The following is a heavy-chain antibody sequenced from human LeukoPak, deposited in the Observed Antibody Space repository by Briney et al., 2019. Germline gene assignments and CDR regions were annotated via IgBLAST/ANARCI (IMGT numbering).Heavy chain of an antibody. CDR3: AKRGVVIRVILVGFHKEAYYFDS. CDR2: IGGSGGRT. J-gene: IGHJ4*02. V-gene: IGHV3-23*01. CDR1: GITLSNYG. D-gene: IGHD3-22*01. Sequence: GESRRLSCAVSGITLSNYGMSWVRQAAGKGLEWVAGIGGSGGRTNYADSVKGRFTISRDNPKNILYLQINSLRAEDTAVYFCAKRGVVIRVILVGFHKEAYYFDSWGQGALVIVSS.